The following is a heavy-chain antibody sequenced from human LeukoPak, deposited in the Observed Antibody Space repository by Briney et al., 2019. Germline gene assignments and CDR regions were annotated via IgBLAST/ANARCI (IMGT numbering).Heavy chain of an antibody. CDR2: IDTRGTGT. V-gene: IGHV3-23*05. CDR1: GFTLSSYA. Sequence: GGSLRLSCAASGFTLSSYAMSWVRQAPGRGLEWVSTIDTRGTGTFYADSVKGRFTISRDNSKNTLFVQMSGLRAEDTAVYYCAKGLLTAGSHNCMDVWGKGTTVTVS. D-gene: IGHD2-21*02. CDR3: AKGLLTAGSHNCMDV. J-gene: IGHJ6*03.